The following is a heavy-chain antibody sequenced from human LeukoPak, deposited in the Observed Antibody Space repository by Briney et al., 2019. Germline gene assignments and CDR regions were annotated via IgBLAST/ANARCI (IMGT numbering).Heavy chain of an antibody. D-gene: IGHD4-17*01. V-gene: IGHV4-59*11. CDR3: ARGGTTVTPGLLWFDP. CDR1: GGSISSHY. Sequence: SETLSLTCSVSGGSISSHYWSWIRQPPGKGLEWIGYIYYSGSTKYNPSLKSRVTISVDTSKNQFSLKLSSVTAADTAVYYCARGGTTVTPGLLWFDPWGQGTLVTVPS. J-gene: IGHJ5*02. CDR2: IYYSGST.